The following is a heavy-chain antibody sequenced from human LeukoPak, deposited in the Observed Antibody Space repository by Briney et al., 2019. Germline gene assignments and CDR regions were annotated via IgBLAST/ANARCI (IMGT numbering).Heavy chain of an antibody. V-gene: IGHV3-30-3*01. CDR1: GFSFSSYA. CDR2: ISYDGSNK. Sequence: AGGSLRLSCAASGFSFSSYAMFWVRQAPGKGLEWVAVISYDGSNKYYADSVKGRFTISRDNSKNTLYLQMNSLRAEDTAVYYCARDREAAFDIWGQGTMVTVSS. J-gene: IGHJ3*02. CDR3: ARDREAAFDI.